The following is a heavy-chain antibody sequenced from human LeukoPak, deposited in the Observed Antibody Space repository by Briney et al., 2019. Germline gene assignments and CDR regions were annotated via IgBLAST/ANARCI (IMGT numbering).Heavy chain of an antibody. D-gene: IGHD3-10*01. CDR2: IYPGDSDA. V-gene: IGHV5-51*01. Sequence: GESLKISCKGSGYSFTSYWIVWGRQMPGKGLEWMGIIYPGDSDARYSPSFQGQVTISADKSISTAYLQRNSLKASDTAVYYCARIAALVRGVIRYFDYWGQGTLVTVSS. J-gene: IGHJ4*02. CDR1: GYSFTSYW. CDR3: ARIAALVRGVIRYFDY.